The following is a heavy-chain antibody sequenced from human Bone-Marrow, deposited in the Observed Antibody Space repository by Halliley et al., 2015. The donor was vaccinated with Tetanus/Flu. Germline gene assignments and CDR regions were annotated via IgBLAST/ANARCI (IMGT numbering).Heavy chain of an antibody. D-gene: IGHD2-8*01. J-gene: IGHJ4*02. CDR2: ISSSSSYL. V-gene: IGHV3-21*01. CDR3: ARDSGSNGVPYFDQ. Sequence: VSSISSSSSYLYYAESVKGRFSISRDNAKNSLHLQMNSLRAEDTAVYYCARDSGSNGVPYFDQWGQGTLVTVSS.